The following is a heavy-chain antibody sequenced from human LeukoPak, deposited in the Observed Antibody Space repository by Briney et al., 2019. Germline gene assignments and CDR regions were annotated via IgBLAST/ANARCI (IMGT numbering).Heavy chain of an antibody. CDR3: AKGARAVYDILTGYYPDYFDY. J-gene: IGHJ4*02. CDR1: VFTFSSYA. D-gene: IGHD3-9*01. CDR2: ISGSGGST. V-gene: IGHV3-23*01. Sequence: GGSLRLSCAAPVFTFSSYAMGSVRQAPGEGLEWVSAISGSGGSTYYADSVKGRFTISRDNSKNTLYLQMNRLRAEDTAVYYCAKGARAVYDILTGYYPDYFDYWGQGTLVTVSS.